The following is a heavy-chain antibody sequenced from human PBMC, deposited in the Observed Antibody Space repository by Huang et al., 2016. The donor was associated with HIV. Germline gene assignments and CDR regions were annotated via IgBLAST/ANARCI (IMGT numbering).Heavy chain of an antibody. Sequence: VESGGRLVQPGGSIRFSWVGYTFRFGAYWMSWVRQSPGKGLEWGAKIKQDESEKYYVDSVKGRFNISRDNAKKVLFLEMNNVRVEDTATYYCATKTAAMDIWGQGTTVTVS. V-gene: IGHV3-7*01. CDR1: TFRFGAYW. CDR3: ATKTAAMDI. J-gene: IGHJ6*02. D-gene: IGHD1-7*01. CDR2: IKQDESEK.